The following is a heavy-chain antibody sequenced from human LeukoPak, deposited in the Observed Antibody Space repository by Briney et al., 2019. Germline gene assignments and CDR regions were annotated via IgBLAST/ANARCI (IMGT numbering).Heavy chain of an antibody. D-gene: IGHD6-13*01. CDR2: INPTGGST. J-gene: IGHJ3*02. CDR3: ASNRREQQQWIRKGDAFDI. V-gene: IGHV1-46*01. Sequence: GASVKVSCKASGYTFSSYFLHWVRQAPGQGLEWMGIINPTGGSTSYAQKFQGRVTMTRDMSTSTVYMELSSLRSEDTAVYYCASNRREQQQWIRKGDAFDIWGQGTMVTVSS. CDR1: GYTFSSYF.